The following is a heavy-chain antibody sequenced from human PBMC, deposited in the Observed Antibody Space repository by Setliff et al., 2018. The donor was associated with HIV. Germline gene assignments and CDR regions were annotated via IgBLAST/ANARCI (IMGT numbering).Heavy chain of an antibody. CDR3: ARHITVAGGRSFYYYAMDV. Sequence: ESLKISCKGSGYNFTSNWIGWVRQMPGKGLEWMGIIYPGDSDTRYSPSFQGQVTISADKSISTAYLQWSSLKASDTAMYYCARHITVAGGRSFYYYAMDVWGQGTTVTVSS. D-gene: IGHD1-20*01. CDR1: GYNFTSNW. J-gene: IGHJ6*02. CDR2: IYPGDSDT. V-gene: IGHV5-51*01.